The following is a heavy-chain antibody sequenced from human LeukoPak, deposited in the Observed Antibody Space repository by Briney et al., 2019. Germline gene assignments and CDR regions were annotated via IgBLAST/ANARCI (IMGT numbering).Heavy chain of an antibody. Sequence: SETLSLTCAVYGGSFSGYYWSWIRQPPGKGLEGIGEINHSGSTNYNPSLKSRVTISVDTSKNQFSLKLNPVTAADTAVYYCASKYCSTASCYVREDAFDIWGRGTMVTVSS. V-gene: IGHV4-34*01. CDR2: INHSGST. CDR3: ASKYCSTASCYVREDAFDI. CDR1: GGSFSGYY. J-gene: IGHJ3*02. D-gene: IGHD2-2*01.